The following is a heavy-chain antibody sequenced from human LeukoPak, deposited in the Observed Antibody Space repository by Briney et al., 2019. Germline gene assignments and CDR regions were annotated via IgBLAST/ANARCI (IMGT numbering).Heavy chain of an antibody. J-gene: IGHJ4*02. Sequence: QAGGSLRLSCAASGFTFSNSWMHWARQAPGKGLVWVSRINSDGSITNYAHSVKGRYTISRDSAKNTLYLQLNSLRAEDTAVYYCARGGNYYFDYWGQGTLVIVSS. CDR2: INSDGSIT. D-gene: IGHD1-7*01. CDR1: GFTFSNSW. V-gene: IGHV3-74*01. CDR3: ARGGNYYFDY.